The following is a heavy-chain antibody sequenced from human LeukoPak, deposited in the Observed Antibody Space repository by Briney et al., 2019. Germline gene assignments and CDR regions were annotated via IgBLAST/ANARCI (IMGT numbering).Heavy chain of an antibody. Sequence: GGSLRLSCAASGFTFSSYWMSWVRQAPGKGLEWVANIKQDGSEKYYVDSVKDRFTISRDNAKNSLYLQMNSLRAEDTAVYYCARDKPIAVVPRPFDIWGQGTMVTVSS. CDR1: GFTFSSYW. V-gene: IGHV3-7*01. J-gene: IGHJ3*02. CDR3: ARDKPIAVVPRPFDI. CDR2: IKQDGSEK. D-gene: IGHD6-19*01.